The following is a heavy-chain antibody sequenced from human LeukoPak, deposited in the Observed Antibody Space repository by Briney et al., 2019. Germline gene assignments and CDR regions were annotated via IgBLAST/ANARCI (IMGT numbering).Heavy chain of an antibody. CDR1: GFTFSSYA. V-gene: IGHV3-23*01. J-gene: IGHJ4*02. D-gene: IGHD4/OR15-4a*01. Sequence: QPGGSLRLSCAASGFTFSSYAMSWVRQAPGKGLEWVSGISGSGNSAYYADSVKGRFTISRDNSKNTLYLQMNSLRAEDTAVYYCARRAGAYSHPYDYWGQGTLVTVSS. CDR2: ISGSGNSA. CDR3: ARRAGAYSHPYDY.